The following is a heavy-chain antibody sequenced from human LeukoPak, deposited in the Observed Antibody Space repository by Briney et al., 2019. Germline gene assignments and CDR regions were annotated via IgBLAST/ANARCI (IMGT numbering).Heavy chain of an antibody. Sequence: PXXSLRLSCAAXGFTFSSYSMNWVRQAPGKGLEWVSSISSSSSYIYYADSVKGRFTISRDNAKNSLYLQMNSLRAEDTAVYYCAINGDHDYWGQGTLVTVSS. CDR1: GFTFSSYS. D-gene: IGHD4-17*01. CDR3: AINGDHDY. CDR2: ISSSSSYI. J-gene: IGHJ4*02. V-gene: IGHV3-21*01.